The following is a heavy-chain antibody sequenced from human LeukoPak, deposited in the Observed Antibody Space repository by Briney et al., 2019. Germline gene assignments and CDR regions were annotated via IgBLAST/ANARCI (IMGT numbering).Heavy chain of an antibody. CDR3: AKHMGSSSGYYFPD. Sequence: PVGSLRLSCAASGLTFNSYAMSWVRQAPGKGLEWVSTIPSSGGSTYYADSVKGRFTISRDNSKNTLHVQMNSLRAEDTAVYYCAKHMGSSSGYYFPDWGQGTVVTVSS. D-gene: IGHD3-22*01. CDR1: GLTFNSYA. CDR2: IPSSGGST. V-gene: IGHV3-23*01. J-gene: IGHJ4*02.